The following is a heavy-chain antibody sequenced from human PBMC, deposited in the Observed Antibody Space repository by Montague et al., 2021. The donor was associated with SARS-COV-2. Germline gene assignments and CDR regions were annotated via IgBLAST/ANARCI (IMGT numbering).Heavy chain of an antibody. V-gene: IGHV4-4*02. D-gene: IGHD2-2*01. CDR2: IYHSGST. CDR1: GGSISSSSW. CDR3: ALPTAGARFDP. Sequence: SETLSLTCAVSGGSISSSSWWSWVRQPPGKGLEWIMDIYHSGSTTYNPSLKSRVTITLDKSKNHFSLTLSSVTAADTAADYCALPTAGARFDPWGQGTLVTVSS. J-gene: IGHJ5*02.